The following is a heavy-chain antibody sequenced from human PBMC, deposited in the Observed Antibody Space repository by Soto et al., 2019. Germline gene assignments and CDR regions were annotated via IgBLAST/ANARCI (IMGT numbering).Heavy chain of an antibody. V-gene: IGHV3-30*18. CDR3: AKDLPGRYSSSWFGLFDY. J-gene: IGHJ4*02. CDR1: GFTFSNFG. Sequence: QVRLVESGGGVVQPGRSLRVSWVVSGFTFSNFGMHWVRQAPGKGLEWVAVISEDGGSKSYADSVKGRFTISRDNSKNTVYLQMNSLGPHDTALYYCAKDLPGRYSSSWFGLFDYWGQGTLVTVSS. CDR2: ISEDGGSK. D-gene: IGHD6-13*01.